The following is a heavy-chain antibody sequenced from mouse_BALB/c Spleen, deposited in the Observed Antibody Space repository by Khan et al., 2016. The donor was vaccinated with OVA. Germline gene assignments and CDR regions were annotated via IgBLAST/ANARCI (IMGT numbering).Heavy chain of an antibody. CDR2: ISSGDTYT. J-gene: IGHJ1*01. V-gene: IGHV5-9-3*01. CDR1: GFTFSSYA. CDR3: ARPPITTGVDTSYWCFDV. Sequence: EVKLVESGGGLVKPGGSLKLSCAASGFTFSSYAMSWVRQTPEKRLEWVATISSGDTYTYYPDSVKGRFTISRDNAKNTLYLQMSSLRSEDTAMYYCARPPITTGVDTSYWCFDVWGAGTTVTVST. D-gene: IGHD1-1*01.